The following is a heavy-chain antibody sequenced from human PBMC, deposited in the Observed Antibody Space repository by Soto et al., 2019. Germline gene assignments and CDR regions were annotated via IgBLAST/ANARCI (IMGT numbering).Heavy chain of an antibody. V-gene: IGHV3-30*03. D-gene: IGHD1-1*01. CDR1: GFTFSSYG. CDR2: ASYDGNDK. J-gene: IGHJ5*02. Sequence: GGSLRLSCAASGFTFSSYGMHWVRQAPGKGLEWVAGASYDGNDKDYADSVKGRFTISRDNSRNTLYLQMSSLRVDDTAVYYCARGVGNNWNYIWFDPWGQGTLVTVSS. CDR3: ARGVGNNWNYIWFDP.